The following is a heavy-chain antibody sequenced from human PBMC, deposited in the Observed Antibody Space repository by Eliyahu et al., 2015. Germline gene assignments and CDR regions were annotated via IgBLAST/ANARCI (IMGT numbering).Heavy chain of an antibody. J-gene: IGHJ6*02. V-gene: IGHV3-49*03. CDR3: TSNPGDYYYYYGMDV. CDR1: GFTFGDYA. Sequence: EVQLVESGGGLVQPGRSLRXSCTASGFTFGDYAXSWFRQAPGKGLEWVGFIRSKAYGGTTEYAASVKGRFTISRDDSKSIAYLQMNSLKTEDTAVYYCTSNPGDYYYYYGMDVWGQGTTVTVSS. D-gene: IGHD1-14*01. CDR2: IRSKAYGGTT.